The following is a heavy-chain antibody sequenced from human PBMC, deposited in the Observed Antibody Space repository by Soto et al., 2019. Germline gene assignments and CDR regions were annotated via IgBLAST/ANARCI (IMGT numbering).Heavy chain of an antibody. CDR1: GFTFWTYA. CDR3: ARHPPPGYYYDSSGYYGYFQH. J-gene: IGHJ1*01. CDR2: ISGTGGGT. Sequence: GGSLRLSCAASGFTFWTYAMSWVRQAPGKXLEWVSVISGTGGGTSYADSVKGRFTISRDNSKNTLYLQMNSLGVEDTAVYYCARHPPPGYYYDSSGYYGYFQHWGQGTPVTVSS. D-gene: IGHD3-22*01. V-gene: IGHV3-23*01.